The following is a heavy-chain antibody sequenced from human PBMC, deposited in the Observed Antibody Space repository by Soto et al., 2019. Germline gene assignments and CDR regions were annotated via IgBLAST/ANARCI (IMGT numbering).Heavy chain of an antibody. CDR1: GYTFISYD. Sequence: QVQLVQSGVEVKKPGASVKVSCKASGYTFISYDIRWVRQVPGQGLEWVGWLSPYNGNTNYTQKFQDRVTMTIETYTSTAYMELRSLRSDDTAVYYCARGRLFGNSPFDYWGQGTLVTVSS. V-gene: IGHV1-18*04. D-gene: IGHD2-15*01. CDR3: ARGRLFGNSPFDY. J-gene: IGHJ4*02. CDR2: LSPYNGNT.